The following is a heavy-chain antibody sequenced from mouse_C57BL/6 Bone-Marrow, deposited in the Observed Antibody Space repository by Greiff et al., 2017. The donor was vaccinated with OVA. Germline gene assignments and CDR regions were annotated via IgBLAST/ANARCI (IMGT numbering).Heavy chain of an antibody. CDR2: ILPSIGRT. J-gene: IGHJ2*01. V-gene: IGHV15-2*01. CDR3: ARPSPLGTGTDLDY. Sequence: QVQLQQSGSELRSPGSSVKLSCKDFDSEVFPIAYMSWVRQKPGHGFEWIGGILPSIGRTIYGEKFEDKATSDADTLSNTAYLELNSLTSEDSAIYYCARPSPLGTGTDLDYWGQGTTLTVSS. D-gene: IGHD4-1*01. CDR1: DSEVFPIAY.